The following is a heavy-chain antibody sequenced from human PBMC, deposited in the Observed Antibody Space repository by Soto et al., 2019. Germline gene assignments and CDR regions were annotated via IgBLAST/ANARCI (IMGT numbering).Heavy chain of an antibody. J-gene: IGHJ4*02. V-gene: IGHV4-30-2*01. CDR1: GGSISSGGYS. Sequence: QLQLQESGSGLVKPSQTLSLTCAVSGGSISSGGYSWSWIRQPPGKGLEWIGYIYHSGSTYYNPALKRRGVISVDRSKNQFSLKLSSVTAADTAVYYCAAGGGLPRYYWGQGTLVTVSS. D-gene: IGHD5-12*01. CDR3: AAGGGLPRYY. CDR2: IYHSGST.